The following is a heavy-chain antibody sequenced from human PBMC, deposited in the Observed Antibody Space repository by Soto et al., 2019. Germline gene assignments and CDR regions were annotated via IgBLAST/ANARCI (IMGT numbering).Heavy chain of an antibody. J-gene: IGHJ6*02. Sequence: QVQLVESGGGLVKPGGSLRLSCAASGFTFSDYYMSWIRQAPGKGREYISYISSGGSFIYYADSVKGRFTISRDTAKTSLYLQMNSLRAVDTALYYCARHRYYEGSVPGYGMDVWGQGTTVTVSS. CDR1: GFTFSDYY. CDR3: ARHRYYEGSVPGYGMDV. V-gene: IGHV3-11*01. D-gene: IGHD3-16*01. CDR2: ISSGGSFI.